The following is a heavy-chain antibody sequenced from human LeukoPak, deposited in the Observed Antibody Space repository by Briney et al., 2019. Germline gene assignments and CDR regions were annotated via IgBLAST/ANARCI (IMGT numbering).Heavy chain of an antibody. CDR1: GFTFSSYG. CDR3: ARGVGSASYYGMVV. D-gene: IGHD2-2*01. Sequence: GRSLTLSCAASGFTFSSYGMHWVRQAPGKGLEWVAVIWYDGSNKYYADSVKGRFTISRDKSKNTLYLQMNSLRAEDTAVYYCARGVGSASYYGMVVWGQGTTVSVSS. V-gene: IGHV3-33*01. CDR2: IWYDGSNK. J-gene: IGHJ6*02.